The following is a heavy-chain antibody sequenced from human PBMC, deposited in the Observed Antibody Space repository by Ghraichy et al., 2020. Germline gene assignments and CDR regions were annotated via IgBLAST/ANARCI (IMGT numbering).Heavy chain of an antibody. CDR2: INHSGST. CDR1: GGSFSGYY. D-gene: IGHD6-13*01. J-gene: IGHJ5*02. V-gene: IGHV4-34*01. CDR3: AREYSSRWFDP. Sequence: SETLSLTCAVYGGSFSGYYWSWIRQPPGKGLEWIGEINHSGSTNYNPSLKSRVTISVDTSKNQFSLKLSSVTAADTAVYYCAREYSSRWFDPWGQGTLVTVSS.